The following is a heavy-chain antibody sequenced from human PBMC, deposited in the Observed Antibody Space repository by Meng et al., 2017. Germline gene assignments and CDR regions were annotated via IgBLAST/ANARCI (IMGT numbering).Heavy chain of an antibody. CDR1: GFTFSSYG. V-gene: IGHV3-33*01. CDR3: VVASGAFDI. CDR2: MWYDGSNK. J-gene: IGHJ3*02. D-gene: IGHD5-12*01. Sequence: GESLKISCAASGFTFSSYGMHWVRQAPGKGLEWVAVMWYDGSNKYYADSVKGRFTISRDNSKNTLYLQMNSLRAEDTAVYYCVVASGAFDIWGQGTMVTVSS.